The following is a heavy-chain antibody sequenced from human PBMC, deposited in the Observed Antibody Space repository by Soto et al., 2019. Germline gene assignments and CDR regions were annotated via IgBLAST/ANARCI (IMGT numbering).Heavy chain of an antibody. Sequence: EVQLLESGGGLVKPGGSLRLSCAASGFTFSSYTMNWVRQAPGKGLEWVSSISTSGSYIYYTDSLWGRITISRDNAKNSLFLQLNSLTAEDTAVYFCARVPIHYYYYMDVWGKGTTVAVSS. J-gene: IGHJ6*03. CDR1: GFTFSSYT. V-gene: IGHV3-21*01. CDR3: ARVPIHYYYYMDV. CDR2: ISTSGSYI.